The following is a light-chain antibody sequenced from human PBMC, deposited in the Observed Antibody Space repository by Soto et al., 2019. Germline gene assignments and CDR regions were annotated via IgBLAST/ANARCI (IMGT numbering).Light chain of an antibody. V-gene: IGKV1-27*01. CDR2: AAS. Sequence: DIQMTQSPSSLSASVGDRVTITCRASQGISNYLAWYQQKPGKVPKLLIYAASTLQSGVPPRFSGSGSGTDSNLTISSLQPVDGPTYDCQEYNSSPFTFGPVTKVDI. J-gene: IGKJ3*01. CDR3: QEYNSSPFT. CDR1: QGISNY.